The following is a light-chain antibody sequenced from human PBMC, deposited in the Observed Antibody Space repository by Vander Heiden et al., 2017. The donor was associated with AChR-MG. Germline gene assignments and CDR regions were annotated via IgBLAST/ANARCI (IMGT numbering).Light chain of an antibody. CDR3: QHSYSTPLT. Sequence: DIQMTQSPSSLSASVGDRVTITCRASQSISSYLNWYQQKPGKAPKLLIYAASSLQSWVPSRFSGSGSGTDFTLTISSLQPEDFATYDCQHSYSTPLTFGGGTKVEIK. CDR1: QSISSY. CDR2: AAS. J-gene: IGKJ4*01. V-gene: IGKV1-39*01.